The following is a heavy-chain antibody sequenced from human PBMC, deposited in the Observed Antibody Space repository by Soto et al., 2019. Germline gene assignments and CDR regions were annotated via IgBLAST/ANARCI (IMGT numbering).Heavy chain of an antibody. Sequence: SETLSLTCTVSGGSISSGGYYWSWIRQHPGKGLEWIGYIYYSGSTYYNPSLKSRVTISVGTSKNQFSLKLSSVTAADTAVYYCARVVSSSGSAYGMDVWGQGTTVTVSS. CDR2: IYYSGST. CDR1: GGSISSGGYY. D-gene: IGHD6-19*01. CDR3: ARVVSSSGSAYGMDV. J-gene: IGHJ6*02. V-gene: IGHV4-31*03.